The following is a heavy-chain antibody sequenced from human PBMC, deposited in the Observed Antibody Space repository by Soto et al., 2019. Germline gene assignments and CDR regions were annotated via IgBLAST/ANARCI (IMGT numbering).Heavy chain of an antibody. CDR1: GFTFSSYA. Sequence: GGSLRLSCAASGFTFSSYAMHWFRQAPGKGLEWVAVISYDGSNKYYADSVKGRFTISRDNSKNTLYLQMNSLRAEDTAVYYCARDRHTMVRGVLKYYFDYRGQGTLVTVSS. CDR2: ISYDGSNK. J-gene: IGHJ4*02. V-gene: IGHV3-30-3*01. D-gene: IGHD3-10*01. CDR3: ARDRHTMVRGVLKYYFDY.